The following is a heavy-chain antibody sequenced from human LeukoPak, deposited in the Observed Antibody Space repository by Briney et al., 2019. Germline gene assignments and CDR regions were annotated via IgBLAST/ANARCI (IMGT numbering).Heavy chain of an antibody. CDR3: ARDGFGTGSN. V-gene: IGHV3-7*03. J-gene: IGHJ4*02. Sequence: GGSLRLSCAASGLTFSNYWMDWVRQAPGKGLKWVANIKQDGSEKNYVDSVKGRFIISRDNAKNSLYLQMNTLRADDTAVYYCARDGFGTGSNWGQGTLVTVSS. D-gene: IGHD3-16*01. CDR1: GLTFSNYW. CDR2: IKQDGSEK.